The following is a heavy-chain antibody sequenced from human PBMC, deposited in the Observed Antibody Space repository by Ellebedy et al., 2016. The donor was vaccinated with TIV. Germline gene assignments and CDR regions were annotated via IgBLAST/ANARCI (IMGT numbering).Heavy chain of an antibody. J-gene: IGHJ3*02. CDR2: IYYSGST. D-gene: IGHD3-10*01. CDR3: ARGESLLWFGELNAFDI. CDR1: GGSISSYY. V-gene: IGHV4-59*01. Sequence: MPSETLSLTCTVSGGSISSYYWSRIRQPPGKGLEWIGYIYYSGSTNYNPSLKSRVTISVDTSKNQFSLKLSSVTAADTAVYYCARGESLLWFGELNAFDIWGQGTMVTVSS.